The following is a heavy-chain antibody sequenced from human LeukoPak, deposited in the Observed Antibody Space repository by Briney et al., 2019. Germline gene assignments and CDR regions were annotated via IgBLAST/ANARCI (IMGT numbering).Heavy chain of an antibody. Sequence: GRSLRLSCAASGFTFSSYGMHWVRQAPGKGLEWVAVIWYDGSSKYYADSVKGRFTISRDNSKNTLYLQMNSLRAEDTAVYYCASEGSRYSSSPFYGMDVWGQGITVTVSS. CDR3: ASEGSRYSSSPFYGMDV. CDR2: IWYDGSSK. V-gene: IGHV3-33*01. CDR1: GFTFSSYG. J-gene: IGHJ6*02. D-gene: IGHD6-6*01.